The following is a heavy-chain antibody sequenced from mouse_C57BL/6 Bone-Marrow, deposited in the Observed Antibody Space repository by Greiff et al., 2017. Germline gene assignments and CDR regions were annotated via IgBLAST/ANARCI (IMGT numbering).Heavy chain of an antibody. CDR2: INPSSGYT. V-gene: IGHV1-7*01. J-gene: IGHJ2*01. CDR3: ANFECDY. Sequence: QVQLQQSGAELAKPGASVKLSCKASGYTFTSYWMHWVTQRPGQGLAWIGYINPSSGYTKYNQTFKDKATLTADKSSSTAYMQRGSLTYEDSAVYDGANFECDYWGQGTTLTVSS. CDR1: GYTFTSYW.